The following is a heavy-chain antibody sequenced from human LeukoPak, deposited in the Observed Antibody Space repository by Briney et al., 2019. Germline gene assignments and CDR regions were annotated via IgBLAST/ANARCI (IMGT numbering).Heavy chain of an antibody. J-gene: IGHJ4*02. D-gene: IGHD3-3*01. CDR3: AKDSRGFWCGFCDY. CDR1: GFPFSSYA. CDR2: VSLDGSKK. V-gene: IGHV3-30*18. Sequence: GPLRLSCVVSGFPFSSYAMHWVRQAPGKGLGWVAVVSLDGSKKDYADSVKGRFSISRGNSKNTLYLQMNSLRAEDTAVYYCAKDSRGFWCGFCDYWGQETLVTVSS.